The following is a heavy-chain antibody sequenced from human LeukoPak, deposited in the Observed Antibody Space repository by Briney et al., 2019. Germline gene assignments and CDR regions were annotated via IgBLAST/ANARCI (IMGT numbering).Heavy chain of an antibody. Sequence: QPGGSLRLSCAASGFTFRIYAMNWVRQAPGKGLVWVSRINSDGSSTSYADSVKGRFTISRDNAKNTLYLQMNSLRAEDTAVYYCARAPPQTWTPDYWGQGTLVTVSS. CDR1: GFTFRIYA. J-gene: IGHJ4*02. CDR3: ARAPPQTWTPDY. V-gene: IGHV3-74*01. D-gene: IGHD3/OR15-3a*01. CDR2: INSDGSST.